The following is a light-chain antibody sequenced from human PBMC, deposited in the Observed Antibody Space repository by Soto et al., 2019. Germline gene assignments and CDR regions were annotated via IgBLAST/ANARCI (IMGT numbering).Light chain of an antibody. J-gene: IGLJ3*02. CDR3: QSYDSRLSGSV. Sequence: QSVLTQPPSVSGAPGQRVTISCTGSISNIGAGYDVHWYQQLPGAAPKLLIYGDTNRPSGVPDRFSGSKSGTSASLAITGLQAEDEADYYCQSYDSRLSGSVFGGGTKLTVL. V-gene: IGLV1-40*01. CDR1: ISNIGAGYD. CDR2: GDT.